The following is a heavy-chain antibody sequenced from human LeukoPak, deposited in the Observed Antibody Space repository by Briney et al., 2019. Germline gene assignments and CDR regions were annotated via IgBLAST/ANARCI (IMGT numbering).Heavy chain of an antibody. D-gene: IGHD5-18*01. Sequence: GGSLRLSCAASGFTFSSYAMSWVRQAPGKGLEWLSTISSSGGSTYYADSVKGRFTISRDNSKNTLYLQVNSLRAGDTAVYYXXXXLPPYTAMALNVFDYWGQGTLVTVSS. CDR1: GFTFSSYA. V-gene: IGHV3-23*01. CDR3: XXXLPPYTAMALNVFDY. CDR2: ISSSGGST. J-gene: IGHJ4*02.